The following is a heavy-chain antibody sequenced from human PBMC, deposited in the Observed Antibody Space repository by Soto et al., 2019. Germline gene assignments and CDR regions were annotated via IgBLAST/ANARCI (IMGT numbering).Heavy chain of an antibody. Sequence: ASVKVSCKASGYTFTSYGISWVRQAPGQGLEWMGWISAYNGNTNYAQKLQGRVTMTTDTSTSTAYMELRSLRSDDTAVYYCAREVIIAVAGNPADYWGQGTLVTVSS. CDR3: AREVIIAVAGNPADY. CDR2: ISAYNGNT. CDR1: GYTFTSYG. D-gene: IGHD6-19*01. V-gene: IGHV1-18*01. J-gene: IGHJ4*02.